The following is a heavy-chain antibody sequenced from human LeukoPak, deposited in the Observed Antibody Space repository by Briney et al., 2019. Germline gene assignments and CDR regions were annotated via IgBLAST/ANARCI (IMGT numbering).Heavy chain of an antibody. CDR2: INWDGGST. CDR3: ARGLWRGGQQLPFDY. D-gene: IGHD6-13*01. CDR1: GFTFDDYG. V-gene: IGHV3-20*04. J-gene: IGHJ4*02. Sequence: GGSLRLSCAASGFTFDDYGMSWVRQAPGKGLEWVSGINWDGGSTGYADSVKGRFTISRDNAKNSLYLQMNSLRAEDTAVYYCARGLWRGGQQLPFDYWGQGTLVTVSS.